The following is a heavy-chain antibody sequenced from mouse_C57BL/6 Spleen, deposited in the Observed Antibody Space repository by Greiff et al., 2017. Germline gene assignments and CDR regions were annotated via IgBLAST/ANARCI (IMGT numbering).Heavy chain of an antibody. CDR3: AIWGYFDV. CDR1: GYTFTSYW. Sequence: QVQLQQPGAELVKPGASVKVSCKASGYTFTSYWMHWVKQRPGQGLEWIGRLHPSDSDTNYNQKFKGKATLTVDKTSSTAYMQLSSLNSEDSSVYYFAIWGYFDVWGTGTTVTVSS. V-gene: IGHV1-74*01. J-gene: IGHJ1*03. CDR2: LHPSDSDT.